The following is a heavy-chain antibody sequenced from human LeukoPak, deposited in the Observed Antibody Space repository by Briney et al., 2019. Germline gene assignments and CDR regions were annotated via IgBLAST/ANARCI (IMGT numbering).Heavy chain of an antibody. Sequence: PGGSLRLSCAASGFTFSSYGMHWVRQAPGKGLEWVANIKEDGSDKYYVGSVKGRFTISRDNAKNSLYLQMNSLRAEDTAVYYCARDSAGYDYWGQGTLVTVSS. D-gene: IGHD5-12*01. CDR1: GFTFSSYG. CDR2: IKEDGSDK. CDR3: ARDSAGYDY. J-gene: IGHJ4*02. V-gene: IGHV3-7*01.